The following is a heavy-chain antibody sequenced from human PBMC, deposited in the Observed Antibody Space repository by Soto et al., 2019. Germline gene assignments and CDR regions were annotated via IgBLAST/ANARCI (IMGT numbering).Heavy chain of an antibody. Sequence: LRLSCAASGFTFSSYGMHWVRQAPGKGLEWVAVISYDGSNKYYADSVKGRFTISRDNSKNTLYLQMNSLRAEDTAVYYCAKDRIPGYGDYYFDYWGQGTLVTVSS. V-gene: IGHV3-30*18. J-gene: IGHJ4*02. CDR3: AKDRIPGYGDYYFDY. D-gene: IGHD4-17*01. CDR1: GFTFSSYG. CDR2: ISYDGSNK.